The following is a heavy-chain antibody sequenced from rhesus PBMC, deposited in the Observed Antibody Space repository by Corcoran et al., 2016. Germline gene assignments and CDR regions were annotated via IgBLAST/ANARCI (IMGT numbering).Heavy chain of an antibody. Sequence: QLQLQESGPGLVKPSETLSLTCAVSGGSSSGYWWGWIRQPPGKGLEWIGRIDSSGSTDYNPSLKSRVTISRDTSKNQFSLKLSSVTAADTAVYYCARGHSLDYWGQGVLVTVSS. CDR3: ARGHSLDY. D-gene: IGHD5-12*01. V-gene: IGHV4-160*01. J-gene: IGHJ4*01. CDR2: IDSSGST. CDR1: GGSSSGYW.